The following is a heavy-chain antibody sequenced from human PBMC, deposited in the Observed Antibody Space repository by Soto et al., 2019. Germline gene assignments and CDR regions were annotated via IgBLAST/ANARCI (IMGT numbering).Heavy chain of an antibody. CDR2: IIPIFGTA. V-gene: IGHV1-69*13. Sequence: ASVKVSCKASGGTFSSYAISWVRQAPGQGLEWMGGIIPIFGTANYAQKFQGRVTITADESTSTAYMELSSLRSEDTAVYYCAAIVVVTAPPAYYFDYWGQGTLVTVSS. CDR3: AAIVVVTAPPAYYFDY. J-gene: IGHJ4*02. CDR1: GGTFSSYA. D-gene: IGHD2-21*02.